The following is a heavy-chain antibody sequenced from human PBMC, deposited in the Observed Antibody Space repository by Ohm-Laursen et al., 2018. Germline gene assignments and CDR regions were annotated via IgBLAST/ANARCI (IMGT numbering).Heavy chain of an antibody. D-gene: IGHD3-22*01. CDR1: GFTFIDYD. Sequence: GSLRLSCTASGFTFIDYDMSWIRQTPGKGLEWLSYITSGGGIIYSADSVKGRFTISRDNDEGTLYLQMNSLRAEDTAIYYCARHDSSDSPSHYYYYTMDVWGQGTTVTVSS. V-gene: IGHV3-11*01. CDR2: ITSGGGII. J-gene: IGHJ6*02. CDR3: ARHDSSDSPSHYYYYTMDV.